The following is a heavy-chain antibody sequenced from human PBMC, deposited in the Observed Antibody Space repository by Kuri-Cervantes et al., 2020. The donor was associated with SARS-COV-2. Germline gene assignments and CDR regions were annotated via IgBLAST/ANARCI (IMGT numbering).Heavy chain of an antibody. CDR2: IIPILGIE. D-gene: IGHD3-22*01. V-gene: IGHV1-69*04. J-gene: IGHJ4*02. CDR3: AGDSSGYSLRFDY. CDR1: GGTFSSYT. Sequence: SVTVSRKDSGGTFSSYTISWVLQAPGQGRTWMGRIIPILGIENYAQKFQGRVTITADKSTSTAYLELSRLRSEDTAVYYCAGDSSGYSLRFDYWGQGTLVTVSS.